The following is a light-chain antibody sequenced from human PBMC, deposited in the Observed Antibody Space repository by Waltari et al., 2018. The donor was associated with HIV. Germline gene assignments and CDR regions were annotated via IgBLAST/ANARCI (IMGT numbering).Light chain of an antibody. CDR2: GVS. CDR1: QRVSSN. V-gene: IGKV3-11*01. CDR3: QQRGNWPWT. J-gene: IGKJ1*01. Sequence: IVSTLSPATPCLSPRERATHSCRASQRVSSNLAWYQQKPSLAPRLLIYGVSNRATGIPARFSGSGSGTDFTLTISSLEPEDFAVYYCQQRGNWPWTFGQGTKVEIK.